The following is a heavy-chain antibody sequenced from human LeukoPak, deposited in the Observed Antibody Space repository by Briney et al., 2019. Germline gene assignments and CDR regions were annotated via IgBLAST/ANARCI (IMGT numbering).Heavy chain of an antibody. CDR2: ISSGTINHS. V-gene: IGHV3-11*05. CDR3: VRDNPRQQGFAY. J-gene: IGHJ4*02. CDR1: GFIFGDYY. Sequence: GGTLRLSCKASGFIFGDYYMNWIRQAPGKGLECLSYISSGTINHSNYADSVKGRFTISRDNAKNSLYLQMNSLRAEDTAVYYCVRDNPRQQGFAYWGQGTLVTVSS. D-gene: IGHD6-13*01.